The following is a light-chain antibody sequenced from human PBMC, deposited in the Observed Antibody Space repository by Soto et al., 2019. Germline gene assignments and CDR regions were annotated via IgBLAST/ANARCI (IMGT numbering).Light chain of an antibody. CDR1: QTVSSSY. Sequence: PGERATLSCRASQTVSSSYLAWYQQKPGQAPRLLIYGASSRATGIPDRFSGSGSGTDFTLTISRLEPEDFAVYYCQQYGASPPLSFGGGTKVDIK. CDR2: GAS. J-gene: IGKJ4*01. V-gene: IGKV3-20*01. CDR3: QQYGASPPLS.